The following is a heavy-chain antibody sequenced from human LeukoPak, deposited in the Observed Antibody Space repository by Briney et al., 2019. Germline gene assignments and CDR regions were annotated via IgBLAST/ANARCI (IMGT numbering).Heavy chain of an antibody. CDR1: GFTFTGYY. CDR3: ARDLAAAASVDY. V-gene: IGHV1-2*02. J-gene: IGHJ4*02. D-gene: IGHD6-13*01. CDR2: INPNSGGT. Sequence: ASVKVSCKASGFTFTGYYTHWVRQAPGQGLEWMGWINPNSGGTNYAQKFQGRVTMTRDTSISTAYMELSRLRSDDTAVYYCARDLAAAASVDYWGQGTLVTVSS.